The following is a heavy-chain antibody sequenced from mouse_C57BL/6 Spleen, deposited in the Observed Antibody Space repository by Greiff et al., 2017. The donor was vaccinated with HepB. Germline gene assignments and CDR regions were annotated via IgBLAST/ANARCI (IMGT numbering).Heavy chain of an antibody. V-gene: IGHV1-82*01. CDR2: IYPGDGDT. D-gene: IGHD2-3*01. CDR3: ALDGYYN. J-gene: IGHJ2*01. Sequence: QVHVKQSGPELVKPGASVKISCKASGYAFSSSWMNWVKQRPGKGLEWIGRIYPGDGDTNYNGKFKGKATLTADKSSSTAYMQLSSLTSEDSAVYFCALDGYYNWGQGTTLTVSS. CDR1: GYAFSSSW.